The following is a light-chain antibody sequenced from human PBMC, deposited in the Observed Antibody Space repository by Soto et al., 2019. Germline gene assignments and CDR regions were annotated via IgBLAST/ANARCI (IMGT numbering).Light chain of an antibody. CDR3: SAYAGTNDLGV. CDR1: SSDIGIYDF. CDR2: EVS. J-gene: IGLJ3*02. Sequence: QSVLTQPPSASGSPGQSVTISCTGTSSDIGIYDFVSWYQQHPGKAPKLLIYEVSKRPSGVPDRFSGSKSGNTASLTVSDLQTEDAAEYYCSAYAGTNDLGVFGGGTKVTVL. V-gene: IGLV2-8*01.